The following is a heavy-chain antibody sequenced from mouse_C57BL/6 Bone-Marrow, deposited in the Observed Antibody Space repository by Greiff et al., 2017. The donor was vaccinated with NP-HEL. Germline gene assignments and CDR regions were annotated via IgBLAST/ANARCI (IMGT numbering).Heavy chain of an antibody. CDR2: IYPRSGNT. CDR1: GYTFTSYG. V-gene: IGHV1-81*01. CDR3: ARSYYGSSSYAMDY. Sequence: QVQLQQSGAELARPGASVKLSCKASGYTFTSYGISWVKQRTGQGLEWIGEIYPRSGNTYYNEKFKGKATLTADKSSSTAYMELRSLTSEDCAVYFCARSYYGSSSYAMDYWGQGTSVTVSS. D-gene: IGHD1-1*01. J-gene: IGHJ4*01.